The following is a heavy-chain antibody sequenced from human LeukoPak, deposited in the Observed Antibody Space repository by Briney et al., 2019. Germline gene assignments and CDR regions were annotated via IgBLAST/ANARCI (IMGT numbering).Heavy chain of an antibody. J-gene: IGHJ6*03. CDR2: MDPNSGNT. D-gene: IGHD2-15*01. CDR1: GSTFTSYV. V-gene: IGHV1-8*01. Sequence: ASVKVSCKASGSTFTSYVTNWVGQAAGQGGEGMGWMDPNSGNTGSAQKFHGRVTMTSITSVSTEYMELSSLRSEDTAVYYCARYCSGGSWVGYYYYYMDVWGKGTTVTVSS. CDR3: ARYCSGGSWVGYYYYYMDV.